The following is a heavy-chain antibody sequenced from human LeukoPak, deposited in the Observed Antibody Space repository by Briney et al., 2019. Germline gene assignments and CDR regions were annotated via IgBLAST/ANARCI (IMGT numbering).Heavy chain of an antibody. CDR3: ARDPERLAQGYFDV. J-gene: IGHJ2*01. CDR2: MSYHGSHT. CDR1: GFIFSGFA. V-gene: IGHV3-30*04. Sequence: GRSVRLSCAASGFIFSGFAMHWVRQAPGKGLEWVAGMSYHGSHTYFADSVKGRFSISRDDSKNTLYLRMNSLRVEDTAVYFCARDPERLAQGYFDVWGRGTLVTVSS.